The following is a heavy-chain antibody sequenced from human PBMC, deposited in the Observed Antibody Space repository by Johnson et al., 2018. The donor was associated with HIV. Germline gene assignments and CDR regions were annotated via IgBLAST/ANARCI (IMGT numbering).Heavy chain of an antibody. CDR3: ARRYSGMVQGRDAFDI. CDR1: GFIFSSYV. V-gene: IGHV3-30*04. Sequence: QVQLVESGGGVVQPGRSLRLSCAASGFIFSSYVMHWVRQAPGKGLEWVAVISYDGSNKYYADSVKGRFTISRDNSKNTLYLQMNSLRAEDTAVYYCARRYSGMVQGRDAFDIWGQGTMVTVSS. CDR2: ISYDGSNK. J-gene: IGHJ3*02. D-gene: IGHD3-10*01.